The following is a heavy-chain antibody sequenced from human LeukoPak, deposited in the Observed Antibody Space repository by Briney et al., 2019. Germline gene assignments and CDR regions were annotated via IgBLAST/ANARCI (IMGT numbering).Heavy chain of an antibody. CDR1: GYSISSSNW. CDR2: IYYSGST. V-gene: IGHV4-28*03. D-gene: IGHD6-19*01. J-gene: IGHJ6*03. Sequence: PSETLSLTCAVSGYSISSSNWWGWIRQPPGKGLEWIGYIYYSGSTNYNPSLKSRVTISVDTSKNQFSLKLSSVTAADTAVYYCARAAYSSGWYGEDYYYMDVWGKGTTVAVSS. CDR3: ARAAYSSGWYGEDYYYMDV.